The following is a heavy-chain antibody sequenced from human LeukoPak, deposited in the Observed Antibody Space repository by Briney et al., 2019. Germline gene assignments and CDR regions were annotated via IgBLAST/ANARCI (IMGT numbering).Heavy chain of an antibody. CDR2: INSDGSST. V-gene: IGHV3-74*01. Sequence: PGGSLRLSCAASGFTFSSYWMHWVRQPPGKGLVWVSRINSDGSSTSYADSVKGRFTISRDNAKNTLYLQMNSPRAEDTAVYYCARAMNIKVGATSFDYWGQGTLVTVSS. CDR1: GFTFSSYW. J-gene: IGHJ4*02. D-gene: IGHD1-26*01. CDR3: ARAMNIKVGATSFDY.